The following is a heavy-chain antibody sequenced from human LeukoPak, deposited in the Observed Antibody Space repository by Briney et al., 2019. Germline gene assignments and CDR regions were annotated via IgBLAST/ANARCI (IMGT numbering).Heavy chain of an antibody. V-gene: IGHV3-21*01. D-gene: IGHD3-16*01. CDR1: GFTFSSYS. CDR2: INSSSSYI. Sequence: GGSLRLSCAASGFTFSSYSMNWVRQAPGKGLEWVSSINSSSSYIYYADSVKGRFTISRVKAKNSLYLQMNSLRAEDTAVYYCARDLGGPFDYWGQGTLVTVSS. CDR3: ARDLGGPFDY. J-gene: IGHJ4*02.